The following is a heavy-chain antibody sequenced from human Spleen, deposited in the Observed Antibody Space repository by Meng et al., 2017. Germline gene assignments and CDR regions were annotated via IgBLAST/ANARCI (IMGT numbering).Heavy chain of an antibody. V-gene: IGHV5-51*01. CDR2: IFPGDSDT. D-gene: IGHD6-19*01. J-gene: IGHJ4*02. CDR1: GYSFSTYW. Sequence: GESLKISCKGSGYSFSTYWIGWVRHMPGKGLEWMGIIFPGDSDTRYGPSFQGQVTISVDKSISTAYLQWSSLKASDTAMYYCASGQWPHYFDYWGLGTLVTVSS. CDR3: ASGQWPHYFDY.